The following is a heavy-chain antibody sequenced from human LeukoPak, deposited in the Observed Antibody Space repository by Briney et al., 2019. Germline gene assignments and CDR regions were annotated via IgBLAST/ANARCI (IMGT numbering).Heavy chain of an antibody. CDR2: INPNSGGT. J-gene: IGHJ6*03. D-gene: IGHD6-6*01. CDR1: GYTFTGYY. Sequence: ASVKVSCKASGYTFTGYYMHWVRQAPGQGLEWMGWINPNSGGTNYAQKFQGRVTMTRDTSISTAYMELSRLRSDDTAVYYCASYPREYSSPSPYYYMDVWGKGTTVTVSS. CDR3: ASYPREYSSPSPYYYMDV. V-gene: IGHV1-2*02.